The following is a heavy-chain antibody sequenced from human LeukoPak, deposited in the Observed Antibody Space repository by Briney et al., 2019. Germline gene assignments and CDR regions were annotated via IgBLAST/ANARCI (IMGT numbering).Heavy chain of an antibody. CDR1: GYTFTSYD. V-gene: IGHV1-8*01. J-gene: IGHJ4*02. CDR2: MNPNSGNT. Sequence: ASVKVSCEASGYTFTSYDINWVRQATGQGLEWMGWMNPNSGNTGYAQKFQGRVTMTRNTSISTAYMELSSLRSEDTAVYYCAIYDYGDYVLDYWGQGTLVTVSS. D-gene: IGHD4-17*01. CDR3: AIYDYGDYVLDY.